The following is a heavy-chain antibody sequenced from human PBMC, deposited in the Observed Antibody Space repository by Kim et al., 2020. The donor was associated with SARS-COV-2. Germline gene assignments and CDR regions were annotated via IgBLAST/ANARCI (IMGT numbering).Heavy chain of an antibody. J-gene: IGHJ4*02. CDR3: ARATFYYESSGYRPVDY. D-gene: IGHD3-22*01. Sequence: SMEGRFTISRDNAKNSLYLQMNSLRAEDTTVYYCARATFYYESSGYRPVDYWGQGTLVTVSS. V-gene: IGHV3-11*06.